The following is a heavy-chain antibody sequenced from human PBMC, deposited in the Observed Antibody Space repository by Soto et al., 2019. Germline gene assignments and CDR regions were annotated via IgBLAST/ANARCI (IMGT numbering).Heavy chain of an antibody. D-gene: IGHD3-10*01. CDR2: IYYSGST. CDR1: GGSISSGDYY. Sequence: QVQLQESGPGLVKPSQTLSLTCTVSGGSISSGDYYWSWIRQPPGKGLEWIGYIYYSGSTYYNPSLKSRFTISVHSSKNQFSLKLSSVTAADTAVYYCARLLWFGEIHAFDIWGQGTMVTVSS. V-gene: IGHV4-30-4*01. J-gene: IGHJ3*02. CDR3: ARLLWFGEIHAFDI.